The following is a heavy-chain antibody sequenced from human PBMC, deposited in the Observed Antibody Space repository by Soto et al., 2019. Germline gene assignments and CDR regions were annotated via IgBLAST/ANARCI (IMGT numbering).Heavy chain of an antibody. V-gene: IGHV1-46*01. CDR3: AKGRGGKTVANFGMDV. CDR2: ISPFGGAT. CDR1: GDSVSNDY. J-gene: IGHJ6*02. Sequence: GSVKVSCKASGDSVSNDYLHLVRQAPGQGFEWLGVISPFGGATAYAQSFKGRVTVTMDKSSTTFYLELSSLRSDDAAVYYCAKGRGGKTVANFGMDVWGQGVTVTVSS. D-gene: IGHD3-16*01.